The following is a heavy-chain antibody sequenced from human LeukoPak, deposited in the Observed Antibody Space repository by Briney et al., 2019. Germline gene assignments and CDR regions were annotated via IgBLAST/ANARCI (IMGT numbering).Heavy chain of an antibody. D-gene: IGHD4-17*01. CDR3: ARDLPHPSLTTRYYGMDV. V-gene: IGHV3-48*01. Sequence: GGSLRLSCAASGFTFSSYSMNWVRQAPGKGLEWVSYISSSSSTIYYADSVKGRFTISRDNAKNSLYLRMNSLRAEDTAVYYCARDLPHPSLTTRYYGMDVWGQGTTVTVSS. CDR2: ISSSSSTI. J-gene: IGHJ6*02. CDR1: GFTFSSYS.